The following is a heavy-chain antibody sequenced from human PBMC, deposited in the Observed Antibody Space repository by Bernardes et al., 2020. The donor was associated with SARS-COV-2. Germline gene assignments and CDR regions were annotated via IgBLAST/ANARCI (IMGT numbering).Heavy chain of an antibody. D-gene: IGHD6-13*01. CDR1: GFTFSSYA. V-gene: IGHV3-23*01. J-gene: IGHJ4*02. CDR3: VKDPTQRWAA. Sequence: GGSLRLSCAASGFTFSSYAMSWVRQAPGKGLEWVSGININGDATNYADSVRGRFTISRDNSKNTLYLQMNSLRAEDTAVYYCVKDPTQRWAAWGQGTLVTVSS. CDR2: ININGDAT.